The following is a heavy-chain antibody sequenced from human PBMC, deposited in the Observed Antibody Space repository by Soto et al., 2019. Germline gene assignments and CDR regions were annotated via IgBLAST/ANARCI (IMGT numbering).Heavy chain of an antibody. CDR1: GGSISSGDYY. V-gene: IGHV4-30-4*01. D-gene: IGHD3-10*01. J-gene: IGHJ4*02. Sequence: QVQLQESGPGLVKPSQTLSLTCSVSGGSISSGDYYWSWIRQPPGKGLEWIGYIHYTGTTWLKSSLQSRLTISMATSASQFFLRLSSVTAADTAVYYCARRAVGSGREFDYWGQGTLATVSP. CDR3: ARRAVGSGREFDY. CDR2: IHYTGTT.